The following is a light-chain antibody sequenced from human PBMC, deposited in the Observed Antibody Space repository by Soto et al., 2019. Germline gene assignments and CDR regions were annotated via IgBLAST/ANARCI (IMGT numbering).Light chain of an antibody. Sequence: QSALTQPASVSGSPGQSITISCTGTSSDVGGYNYVSWYQHHPGKAPKLMIFEVSNRPSGVSNRFSGSKSGNTASLTISGLQAEDEGHYYCSSYTVSSTYVFGSGTKVTVL. CDR2: EVS. CDR3: SSYTVSSTYV. CDR1: SSDVGGYNY. V-gene: IGLV2-14*01. J-gene: IGLJ1*01.